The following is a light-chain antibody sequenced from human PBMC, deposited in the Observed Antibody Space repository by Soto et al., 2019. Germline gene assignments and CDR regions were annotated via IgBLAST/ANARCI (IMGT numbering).Light chain of an antibody. V-gene: IGLV4-69*01. Sequence: QSVLTQSPSASASLGASVKLTGTLSSGHGSYAIAWHQQQPEKGPRYLMKLNSDGSHSKGDGIPDRFSGSSSGAERYLTISSLQSEDEADYYCQTWGTGIQVFGTGTKVTVL. CDR3: QTWGTGIQV. CDR2: LNSDGSH. CDR1: SGHGSYA. J-gene: IGLJ1*01.